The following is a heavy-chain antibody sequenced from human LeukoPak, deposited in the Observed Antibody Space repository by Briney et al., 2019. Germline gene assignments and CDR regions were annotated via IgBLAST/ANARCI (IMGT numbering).Heavy chain of an antibody. V-gene: IGHV3-11*01. Sequence: GRSLRLSCAASGFTLSDYYMSWIRQAPGKGLEWVSYISSSGSATYYADSVKGRFTISRDNAKNSLYLQMNSLRAEDTAVYYCARESGYSFDYWGQGTLVTVSS. J-gene: IGHJ4*02. CDR2: ISSSGSAT. D-gene: IGHD5-12*01. CDR1: GFTLSDYY. CDR3: ARESGYSFDY.